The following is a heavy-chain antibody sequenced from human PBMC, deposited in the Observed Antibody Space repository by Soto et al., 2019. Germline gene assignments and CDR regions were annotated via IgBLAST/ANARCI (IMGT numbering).Heavy chain of an antibody. CDR3: ARDGGGYDILTGYYNSDLFVRGFDY. Sequence: GGSLRLSCAASGFTFSDYYMSWIRQAPGKGLEWVSYISSSGSTIYYADSVKGRFTISRDNAKNSLYLQMNSLRAEDTAVYYCARDGGGYDILTGYYNSDLFVRGFDYWGQGTLVTVSS. J-gene: IGHJ4*02. V-gene: IGHV3-11*01. CDR1: GFTFSDYY. D-gene: IGHD3-9*01. CDR2: ISSSGSTI.